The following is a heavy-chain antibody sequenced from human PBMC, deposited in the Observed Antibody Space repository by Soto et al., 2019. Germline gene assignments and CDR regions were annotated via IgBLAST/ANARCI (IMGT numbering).Heavy chain of an antibody. V-gene: IGHV3-30*18. J-gene: IGHJ4*02. Sequence: QVQLVESGGGVVQPGRSLRLSCAASGFTFSSYGMHWVRQAPGKGLEWVAVISYDGSNKYYADSVKGRFTISRDNSKNTLYLQMNSLIAEDTAVYYCANWYSSGWSWWGQGTLVTVSS. CDR1: GFTFSSYG. CDR3: ANWYSSGWSW. CDR2: ISYDGSNK. D-gene: IGHD6-19*01.